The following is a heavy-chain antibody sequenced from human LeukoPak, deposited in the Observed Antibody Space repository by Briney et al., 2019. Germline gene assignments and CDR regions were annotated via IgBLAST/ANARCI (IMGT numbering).Heavy chain of an antibody. D-gene: IGHD3-10*01. CDR2: INHSGST. CDR1: GGSFSGYY. Sequence: SETLSLTCAVYGGSFSGYYWSWIRQPPGKGLEWIGEINHSGSTNYNPSLKSRVTISVDTSKNQFSLKLNSVTAADTAVYYCARGGYYGSGNDFRFDPWGQGTLVTVSS. V-gene: IGHV4-34*01. CDR3: ARGGYYGSGNDFRFDP. J-gene: IGHJ5*02.